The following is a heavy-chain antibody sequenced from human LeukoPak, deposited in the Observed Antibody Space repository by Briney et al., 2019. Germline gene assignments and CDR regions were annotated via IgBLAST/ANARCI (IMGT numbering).Heavy chain of an antibody. D-gene: IGHD5-12*01. CDR1: GHTFTSYY. Sequence: ASVKVSCKASGHTFTSYYMHWVRQAPGQGLEWMGIINPSGGSTSYAQKFQGRVTMTRDMSTSTVYMELSSLRSEDTAVYYCAKDTVARKANFDYWGQGTLVTVSS. CDR2: INPSGGST. V-gene: IGHV1-46*01. CDR3: AKDTVARKANFDY. J-gene: IGHJ4*02.